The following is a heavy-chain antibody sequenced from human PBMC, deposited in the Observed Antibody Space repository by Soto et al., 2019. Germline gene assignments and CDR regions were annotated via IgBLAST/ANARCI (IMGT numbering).Heavy chain of an antibody. CDR1: GYNFDTYW. V-gene: IGHV5-10-1*01. CDR2: IDPIDSET. Sequence: GESLKISCKGSGYNFDTYWINWVRQTPGKGLEWMGRIDPIDSETKYSPSLEGHITISVDKSISTTYLQWSSLKASDTAIYYCARRIAAAGGYYYYAFDVWGQGTAVTVSS. J-gene: IGHJ6*02. CDR3: ARRIAAAGGYYYYAFDV. D-gene: IGHD6-13*01.